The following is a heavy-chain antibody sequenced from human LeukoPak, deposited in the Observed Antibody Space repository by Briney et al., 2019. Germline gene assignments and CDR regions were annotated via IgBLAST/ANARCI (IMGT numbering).Heavy chain of an antibody. D-gene: IGHD3-10*01. CDR1: GYTFTSYD. J-gene: IGHJ3*02. V-gene: IGHV1-2*02. Sequence: ASVKVSCKASGYTFTSYDINWVRQAPGQGLEWMGWINPNSGGTNYAQKFQGRVTMTRDTSISTAYMELSRLRSDATAVYYCAREGVSASAFDIWGQGTMVTVSS. CDR3: AREGVSASAFDI. CDR2: INPNSGGT.